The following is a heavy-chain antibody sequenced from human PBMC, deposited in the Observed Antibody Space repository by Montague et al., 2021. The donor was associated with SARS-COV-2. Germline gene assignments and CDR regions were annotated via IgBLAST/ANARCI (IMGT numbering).Heavy chain of an antibody. CDR3: ARTEYNWNDWFDP. V-gene: IGHV4-59*13. CDR2: IFHSGIT. J-gene: IGHJ5*02. CDR1: VRAISSYD. D-gene: IGHD1-20*01. Sequence: SETLSLTCSGLVRAISSYDWGWIRQSPGKGLECIGYIFHSGITDYNPSLKSRVTISVDMSKNQFSLQLNSVTAADSAVYYCARTEYNWNDWFDPWGQGTLVTVSS.